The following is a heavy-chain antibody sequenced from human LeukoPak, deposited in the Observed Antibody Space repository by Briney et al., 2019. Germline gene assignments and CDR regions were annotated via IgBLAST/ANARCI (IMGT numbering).Heavy chain of an antibody. V-gene: IGHV3-23*01. CDR2: ISDSGDGT. J-gene: IGHJ4*02. CDR3: AKDSPVLTY. Sequence: GGSLRLSCAASGFTFSSYAMSWVRQAPGKGLEWVSAISDSGDGTYYADSVKGRFTISRDSSKNTLYLQMSSLRAEDTAVYYCAKDSPVLTYWGQGTLVTVSS. CDR1: GFTFSSYA.